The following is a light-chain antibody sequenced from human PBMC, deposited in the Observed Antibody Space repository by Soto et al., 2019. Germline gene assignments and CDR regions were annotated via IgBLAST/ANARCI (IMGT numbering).Light chain of an antibody. CDR1: QDITSY. CDR3: QQTRAYPST. Sequence: IQLTQSPSSLSASVVDSVTITFRASQDITSYLAWYQQKPGKAPNLLIYGASTLQSGVPSRFSGSGSGTDFTLTISSLQAEDFASYYCQQTRAYPSTLGGGTKVDI. V-gene: IGKV1-9*01. J-gene: IGKJ4*01. CDR2: GAS.